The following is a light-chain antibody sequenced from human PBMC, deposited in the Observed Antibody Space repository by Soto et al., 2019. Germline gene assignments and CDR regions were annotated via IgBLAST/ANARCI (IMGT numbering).Light chain of an antibody. Sequence: EIVLTQSPGTLSLSPGERATLSCSASLSVSSSYLAWYQQKPGQAPRLLIYGASTRATGIPARFSGSGSGTEFTLTISSLQSEDFVVYYCQQYSNRPITFGQGTRLEIK. CDR1: LSVSSSY. CDR2: GAS. CDR3: QQYSNRPIT. V-gene: IGKV3-15*01. J-gene: IGKJ5*01.